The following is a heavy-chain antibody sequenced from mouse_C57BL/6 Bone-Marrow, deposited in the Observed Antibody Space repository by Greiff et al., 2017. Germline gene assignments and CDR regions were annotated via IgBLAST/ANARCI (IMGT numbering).Heavy chain of an antibody. D-gene: IGHD2-4*01. CDR3: ARSYDYGDYTMDY. CDR2: MHPNGGSP. J-gene: IGHJ4*01. CDR1: GYTFTNYW. V-gene: IGHV1-64*01. Sequence: QVQLQQPGAELVKPGASVKLSCKASGYTFTNYWMHWVKQRPGQGLEWIGMMHPNGGSPDYNEKFKSEATLSVDKSSRTAYMELSSLTSEDSAVYYCARSYDYGDYTMDYWGRGTAVTVSS.